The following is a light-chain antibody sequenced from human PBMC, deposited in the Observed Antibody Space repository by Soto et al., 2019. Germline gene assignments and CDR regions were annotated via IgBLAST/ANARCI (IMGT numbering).Light chain of an antibody. CDR3: HHYNNWPTRNT. CDR2: DTS. J-gene: IGKJ2*01. Sequence: DIVRTQSPATLSLSPGARSTLSCRASQSVSSNLVWYLQKPGQAPRLLNYDTSTRATNVPARFSGGGSEPEFTLTISGLQSEDFGMYYCHHYNNWPTRNTFGQGTKLETK. V-gene: IGKV3-15*01. CDR1: QSVSSN.